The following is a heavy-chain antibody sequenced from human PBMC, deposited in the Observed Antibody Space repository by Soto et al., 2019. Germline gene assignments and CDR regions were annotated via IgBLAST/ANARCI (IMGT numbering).Heavy chain of an antibody. CDR1: GGTFSSYA. CDR3: ARAAVGKRSGYYDHDY. D-gene: IGHD3-3*01. V-gene: IGHV1-69*13. J-gene: IGHJ4*02. Sequence: GASVKVSCKASGGTFSSYAISWVRQAPGQGLEWMGGIIPIFGTANYAQKFQGRVTITADESTSTAYMELSSLRSEDTAVYYCARAAVGKRSGYYDHDYWGKGTLVTVSS. CDR2: IIPIFGTA.